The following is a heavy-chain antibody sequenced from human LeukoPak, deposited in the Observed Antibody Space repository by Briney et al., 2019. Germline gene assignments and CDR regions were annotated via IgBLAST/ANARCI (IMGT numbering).Heavy chain of an antibody. J-gene: IGHJ6*03. CDR2: INPNSGGT. V-gene: IGHV1-2*02. D-gene: IGHD2-15*01. Sequence: ASVKVSCKPSGYTFTGYYIQWVRQAPRQGLEWMGWINPNSGGTNYAQKFQGRVTMTRDTSISTAYMELSSLTSDDTAVYYCARGVVAATFYYYVDVWGKGTTVTVSS. CDR3: ARGVVAATFYYYVDV. CDR1: GYTFTGYY.